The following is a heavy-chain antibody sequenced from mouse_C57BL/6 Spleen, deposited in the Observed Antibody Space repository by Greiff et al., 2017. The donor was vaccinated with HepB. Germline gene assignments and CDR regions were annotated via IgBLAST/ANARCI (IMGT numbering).Heavy chain of an antibody. J-gene: IGHJ4*01. CDR2: INPNNGGT. Sequence: EVQLQQSGPELVKPGASVKMSCKASGYTFTDYNMHWVKQSHGKSLEWIGYINPNNGGTSNNQKFKGKATLTVNKSSSTAYMELRSLTSEDSAVYYCARGFTTVVAPYAMDYWGQGTSVTVSS. CDR3: ARGFTTVVAPYAMDY. D-gene: IGHD1-1*01. V-gene: IGHV1-22*01. CDR1: GYTFTDYN.